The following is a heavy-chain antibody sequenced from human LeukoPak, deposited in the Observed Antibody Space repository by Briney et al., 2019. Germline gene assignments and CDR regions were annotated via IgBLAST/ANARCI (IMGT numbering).Heavy chain of an antibody. CDR1: GFTFSSSA. CDR2: IVVGSGNT. CDR3: SYSSGWRLGAFDI. J-gene: IGHJ3*02. D-gene: IGHD6-19*01. V-gene: IGHV1-58*02. Sequence: EASVKVSCKASGFTFSSSAMQWVRQARGQRLEWMGWIVVGSGNTNYAQKLQGRVTMTTDTSTSTAYMELRSLRSDDTAVYYCSYSSGWRLGAFDIWGQGTMVTVSS.